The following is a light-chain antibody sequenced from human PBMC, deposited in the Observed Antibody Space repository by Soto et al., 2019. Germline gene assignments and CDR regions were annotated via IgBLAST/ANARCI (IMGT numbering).Light chain of an antibody. CDR3: CSYAGSYTHV. J-gene: IGLJ1*01. CDR1: SSDVGGYNF. Sequence: QSALTQSRSVSGSPGQSVTISCTGTSSDVGGYNFVSWYQQYPGKAPKLIIYDVTKRPSGVPDRFSGSKSGNTASLTISVLQTDDEADYYCCSYAGSYTHVFGTGTKVTVL. CDR2: DVT. V-gene: IGLV2-11*01.